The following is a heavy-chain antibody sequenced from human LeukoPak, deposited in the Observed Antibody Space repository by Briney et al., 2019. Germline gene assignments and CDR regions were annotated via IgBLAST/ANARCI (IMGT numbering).Heavy chain of an antibody. CDR3: ARQPSNDFWSGYYPQYYFDY. CDR1: GGSISSYY. Sequence: KPSETLSLTCTVSGGSISSYYWSWIRQPAGKGLEWIGRIYTSGSTNYNPSLKSRVTMSVDTSKNQFSLKLSSVTAADTAVYYCARQPSNDFWSGYYPQYYFDYWGQGTLVTVSS. CDR2: IYTSGST. D-gene: IGHD3-3*01. J-gene: IGHJ4*02. V-gene: IGHV4-4*07.